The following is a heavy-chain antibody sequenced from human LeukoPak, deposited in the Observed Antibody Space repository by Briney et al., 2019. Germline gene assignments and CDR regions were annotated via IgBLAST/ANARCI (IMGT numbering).Heavy chain of an antibody. D-gene: IGHD4-17*01. CDR2: ISISGRTI. V-gene: IGHV3-48*03. CDR3: ARRKGDYHPFDY. CDR1: GFTLSSYE. Sequence: GGSLRLSCAASGFTLSSYEMNWVRQAPGKGLEWVSYISISGRTIKYADSVKGRFTISRDNAKNSLYLQMSSLRGEDTAVYYCARRKGDYHPFDYWGQGTLVTVSS. J-gene: IGHJ4*02.